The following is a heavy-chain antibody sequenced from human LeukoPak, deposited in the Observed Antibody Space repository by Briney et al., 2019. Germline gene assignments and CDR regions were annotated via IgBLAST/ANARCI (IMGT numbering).Heavy chain of an antibody. V-gene: IGHV3-7*03. J-gene: IGHJ4*02. CDR3: AKDPVAVAGNFDY. D-gene: IGHD6-19*01. CDR1: GFTFSSYW. CDR2: INHNGNVN. Sequence: GGSLRLSCAASGFTFSSYWMNWARQAPGKGLEWVASINHNGNVNYYVDSVKGRFTISRDNAKNSLYLQMSNLRAEDTAVYYCAKDPVAVAGNFDYWGQGTLVTVSS.